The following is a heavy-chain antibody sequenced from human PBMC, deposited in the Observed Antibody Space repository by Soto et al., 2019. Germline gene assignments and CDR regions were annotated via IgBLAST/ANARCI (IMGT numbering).Heavy chain of an antibody. J-gene: IGHJ4*02. CDR1: GYTFTRYY. V-gene: IGHV1-46*01. D-gene: IGHD3-16*01. Sequence: QVQLVQSGAEVKKPGASVKVSCKASGYTFTRYYMHRVRQAPGQGLEWMGIINPSGGSTSYAQKFQGRVTMTRDTSTSTVYMELSSLRAEDTAVYYCARGLSPGGGAFDYWGQGTLVTVSS. CDR2: INPSGGST. CDR3: ARGLSPGGGAFDY.